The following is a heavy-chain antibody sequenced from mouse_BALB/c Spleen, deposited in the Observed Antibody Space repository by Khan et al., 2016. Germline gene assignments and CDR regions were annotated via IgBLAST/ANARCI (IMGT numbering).Heavy chain of an antibody. V-gene: IGHV3-2*02. CDR2: IFYSGST. CDR1: GYSITSDYA. CDR3: ARGDWYFDV. J-gene: IGHJ1*01. Sequence: EVQLQESGPGLVKPSQSLSLTCTVTGYSITSDYAWSWIRQFPGNKLEWMGYIFYSGSTPYNPSLKSRISITRDTSKNQFFLQLNSVTTEDTATYYCARGDWYFDVWGAGTTVTVSS.